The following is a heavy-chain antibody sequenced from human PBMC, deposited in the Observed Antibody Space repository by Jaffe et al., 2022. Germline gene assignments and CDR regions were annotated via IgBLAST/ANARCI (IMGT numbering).Heavy chain of an antibody. CDR3: ARTGLRAPLQLLPQYYFDY. J-gene: IGHJ4*02. V-gene: IGHV1-3*01. CDR2: INAGNGNT. D-gene: IGHD2-15*01. Sequence: QVQLVQSGAEVKKPGASVKVSCKASGYTFTSYAMHWVRQAPGQRLEWMGWINAGNGNTKYSQKFQGRVTITRDTSASTAYMELSSLRSEDTAVYYCARTGLRAPLQLLPQYYFDYWGQGTLVTVSS. CDR1: GYTFTSYA.